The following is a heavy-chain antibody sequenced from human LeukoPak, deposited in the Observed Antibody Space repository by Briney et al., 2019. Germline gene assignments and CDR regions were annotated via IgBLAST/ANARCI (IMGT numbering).Heavy chain of an antibody. D-gene: IGHD5-24*01. CDR3: ARDNSVRDDAWWFNP. CDR1: GYTFTGYW. V-gene: IGHV1-46*01. Sequence: ASVKLSCKAFGYTFTGYWMHWVRQAPGQGPEWMEVISPSGGSTIYAQKFKGRVTLTRDMSTSTDYLELSSLRSEDTAVYYCARDNSVRDDAWWFNPWGQGTLVTVSS. J-gene: IGHJ5*02. CDR2: ISPSGGST.